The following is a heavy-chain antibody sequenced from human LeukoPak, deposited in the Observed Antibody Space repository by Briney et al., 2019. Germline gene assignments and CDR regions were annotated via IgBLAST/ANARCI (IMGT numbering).Heavy chain of an antibody. D-gene: IGHD3-22*01. CDR3: AKTCFEISYDSSGCFDY. CDR1: GFTFDDYA. V-gene: IGHV3-9*01. Sequence: GGSLRLSCAASGFTFDDYAMHWVRQAPGKGLEWVSGIRWNSGSIGYADSVKGRFTISRDNAKNSLYLQMNSLRAEDTALYYCAKTCFEISYDSSGCFDYWGQGTLVTVSS. J-gene: IGHJ4*02. CDR2: IRWNSGSI.